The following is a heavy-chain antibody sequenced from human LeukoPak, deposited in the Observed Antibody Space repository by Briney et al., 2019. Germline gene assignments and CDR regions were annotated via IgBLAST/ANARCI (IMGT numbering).Heavy chain of an antibody. J-gene: IGHJ4*02. CDR1: GDSVSSKSAA. CDR2: TYYRSKWFS. CDR3: ARIATKDGRDY. Sequence: SQTLSLTCAISGDSVSSKSAAWNWVRQFPSRGLEWLGRTYYRSKWFSEYAVSEKSRITINPDTAKNQFSLQLNSVTPDDTAVNYCARIATKDGRDYWGQGILVTVSS. V-gene: IGHV6-1*01. D-gene: IGHD5-12*01.